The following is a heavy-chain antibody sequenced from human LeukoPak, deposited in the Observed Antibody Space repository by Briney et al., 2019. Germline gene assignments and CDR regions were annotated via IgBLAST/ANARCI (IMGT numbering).Heavy chain of an antibody. CDR3: ARGVGWFDP. Sequence: GGSLRLSCGASGFIFSNHWMSWVRQAPGKGLEWVANINEDGSEKTYVDSGKGRFTISTDYAKKSVYLQMNSLTAEDTAMYYCARGVGWFDPWGQGTLVTVSS. D-gene: IGHD2-2*01. J-gene: IGHJ5*02. V-gene: IGHV3-7*04. CDR2: INEDGSEK. CDR1: GFIFSNHW.